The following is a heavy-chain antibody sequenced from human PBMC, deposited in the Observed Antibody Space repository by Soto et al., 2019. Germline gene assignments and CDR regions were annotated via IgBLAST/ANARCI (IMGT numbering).Heavy chain of an antibody. Sequence: PSETLSLTCTVSGGSISSGGYYWSWIRQHPGKGLEWIGYIYYSGSTYYNPSLKSRVTISVDTSKNQFSLKLSSVTAADTAVYYCARAHIVVVPAAILDYFDYWGQGTLVTVSS. CDR3: ARAHIVVVPAAILDYFDY. CDR1: GGSISSGGYY. CDR2: IYYSGST. D-gene: IGHD2-2*01. J-gene: IGHJ4*02. V-gene: IGHV4-31*03.